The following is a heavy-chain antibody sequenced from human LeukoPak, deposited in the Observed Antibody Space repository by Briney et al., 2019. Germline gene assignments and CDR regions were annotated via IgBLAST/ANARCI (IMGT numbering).Heavy chain of an antibody. Sequence: ASVKVSCKASGYTFTSYDINWVRQATGQGLEWMGWMNPNSGNTGYAQKFQGRVTMTRSTSISTAYMELSSLRSEDTAVYYCAREPRSYYDFWSGYPYYYGMDVWGQGTTVTVSS. V-gene: IGHV1-8*01. CDR2: MNPNSGNT. D-gene: IGHD3-3*01. CDR1: GYTFTSYD. J-gene: IGHJ6*02. CDR3: AREPRSYYDFWSGYPYYYGMDV.